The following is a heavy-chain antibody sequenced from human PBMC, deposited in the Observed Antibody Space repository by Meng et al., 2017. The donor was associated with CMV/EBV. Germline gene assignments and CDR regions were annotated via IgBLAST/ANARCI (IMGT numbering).Heavy chain of an antibody. D-gene: IGHD1-26*01. CDR3: ARGAFIVGATRYYGMDV. CDR2: ISSSSSYI. J-gene: IGHJ6*02. Sequence: GESLKISCAASGFTFNSYSMNWVRQAPGKGLEWVSSISSSSSYIYYADSVKGRFTISRDNAKNSLYLQMNSLRAEDTAVYYCARGAFIVGATRYYGMDVWGQGTTVTVSS. V-gene: IGHV3-21*01. CDR1: GFTFNSYS.